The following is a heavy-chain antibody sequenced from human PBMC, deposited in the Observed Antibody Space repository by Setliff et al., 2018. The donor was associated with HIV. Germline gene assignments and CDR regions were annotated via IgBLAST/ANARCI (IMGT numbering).Heavy chain of an antibody. CDR2: IGQDGSEK. Sequence: GGSLRLSCAASRFDFNNYWMCWVRQAPGKGLEWVANIGQDGSEKNYVDSVKGRFTISRDNAKRSLYLQMNRLKTDDTAFYYCATFADGPDSWGQGTRVTGSS. J-gene: IGHJ4*02. V-gene: IGHV3-7*01. CDR1: RFDFNNYW. CDR3: ATFADGPDS. D-gene: IGHD3-3*01.